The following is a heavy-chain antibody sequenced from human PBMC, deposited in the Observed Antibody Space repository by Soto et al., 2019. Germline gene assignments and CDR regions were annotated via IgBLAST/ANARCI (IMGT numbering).Heavy chain of an antibody. CDR1: GGSISSGGYY. Sequence: SETLSLTCTVSGGSISSGGYYWSWIRQHPGKGLEWIGYIYYSGSTYYNPSLKSRVTISVDTSKNQFSLKLSSVTAADTAVYYCARWGSGFEDNWFDPWGHGTLVTVSS. J-gene: IGHJ5*02. CDR2: IYYSGST. D-gene: IGHD6-19*01. V-gene: IGHV4-31*03. CDR3: ARWGSGFEDNWFDP.